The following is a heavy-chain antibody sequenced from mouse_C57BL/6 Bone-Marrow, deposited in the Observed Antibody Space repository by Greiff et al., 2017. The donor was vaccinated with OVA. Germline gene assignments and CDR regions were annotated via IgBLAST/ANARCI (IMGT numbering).Heavy chain of an antibody. CDR1: GYTFTDYY. CDR2: INPYNGGT. J-gene: IGHJ4*01. Sequence: VQLKESGPVLVKPGASVKMSCKASGYTFTDYYMNWVKQSHGKSLEWIGVINPYNGGTSYNQKFKGKATLTVDKSSSTAYMELNSLTSEDSAVYYCARHGGLRRRGYAMDYWGQGTSVTVSS. D-gene: IGHD2-2*01. V-gene: IGHV1-19*01. CDR3: ARHGGLRRRGYAMDY.